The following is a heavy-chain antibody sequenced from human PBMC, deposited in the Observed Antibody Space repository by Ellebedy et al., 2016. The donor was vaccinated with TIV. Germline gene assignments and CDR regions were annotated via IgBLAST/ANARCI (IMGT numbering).Heavy chain of an antibody. CDR3: AADRYCIGGHCYWVDY. Sequence: GESLKISCAASGFIVSSNYMSWVRQAPGRGLDWVSIIYSSGGTYYAGSVQGRFTISRDNSKNTLYLQVNSLKADDTAVYYCAADRYCIGGHCYWVDYWGQGTLVTVSS. CDR1: GFIVSSNY. J-gene: IGHJ4*02. V-gene: IGHV3-53*01. CDR2: IYSSGGT. D-gene: IGHD2-15*01.